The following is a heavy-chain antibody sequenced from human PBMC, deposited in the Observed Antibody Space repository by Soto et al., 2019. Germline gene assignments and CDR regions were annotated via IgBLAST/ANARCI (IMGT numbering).Heavy chain of an antibody. J-gene: IGHJ4*02. CDR2: ISYDGSNK. Sequence: GGSLRLSCAASGFTFSSYGMHWVRQAPGKGLEWVAVISYDGSNKYYADSVKDRFTISRDNSKNTLYLQMNSLRAEDTAVYYCAKGASLGLWNDYSYFDYWGQGTLVTVSS. CDR3: AKGASLGLWNDYSYFDY. V-gene: IGHV3-30*18. CDR1: GFTFSSYG. D-gene: IGHD1-1*01.